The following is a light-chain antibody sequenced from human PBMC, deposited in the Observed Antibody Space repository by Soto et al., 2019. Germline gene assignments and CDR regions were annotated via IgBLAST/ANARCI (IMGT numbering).Light chain of an antibody. J-gene: IGKJ4*01. CDR3: QQRYNSLT. CDR1: QTISSW. CDR2: KAS. V-gene: IGKV1-5*03. Sequence: DIQMTQSPSTLSGSVGDRVTITCRASQTISSWLAWYQQKPGKAPKLLIYKASTLKSGVPSRFSGSGSGTDFTLTISSLEPEDFAVYYCQQRYNSLTFGGGTKVDIK.